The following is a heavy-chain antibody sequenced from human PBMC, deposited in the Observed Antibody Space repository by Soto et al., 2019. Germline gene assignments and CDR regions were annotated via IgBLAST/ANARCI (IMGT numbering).Heavy chain of an antibody. CDR3: ARLYCSSSTCDSWFDP. CDR2: IDPRDSYT. V-gene: IGHV5-10-1*01. J-gene: IGHJ5*02. CDR1: GYTFTTFW. Sequence: ESLKISCTGFGYTFTTFWISWVRQMPGRGLEWMGRIDPRDSYTNYSPSFQGHVTISVDKSISTAYLQWGSLKASDTAMYYCARLYCSSSTCDSWFDPWGQGTLVTVSS. D-gene: IGHD2-2*01.